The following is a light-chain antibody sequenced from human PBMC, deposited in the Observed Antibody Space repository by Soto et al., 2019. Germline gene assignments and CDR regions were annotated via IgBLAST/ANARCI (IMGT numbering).Light chain of an antibody. CDR2: GAS. V-gene: IGKV3-15*01. CDR1: QSVSSR. CDR3: QQYRSWPRT. J-gene: IGKJ1*01. Sequence: EIVMTQSPATLSVSPGERATLSCRASQSVSSRLAWYQQKLGQAPRLLIYGASTRATGMPGTFSGRGSGTEFTLTITSLRPEDFGVYYCQQYRSWPRTFGQGTKVDIK.